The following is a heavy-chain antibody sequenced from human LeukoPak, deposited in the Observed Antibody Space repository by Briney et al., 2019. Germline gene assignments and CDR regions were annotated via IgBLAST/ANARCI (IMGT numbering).Heavy chain of an antibody. D-gene: IGHD3-16*02. CDR3: ARASDYVWGSYRPFDY. J-gene: IGHJ4*02. CDR1: GGSMSSGGYY. CDR2: IHYSGST. Sequence: SETLSLTCAVSGGSMSSGGYYWSWNRQHPGKGLEWIGYIHYSGSTDYNPSLKSRVTISLDTSKNHFSLKVRSVTAADTAVYYCARASDYVWGSYRPFDYWGQGTLVTVSS. V-gene: IGHV4-31*11.